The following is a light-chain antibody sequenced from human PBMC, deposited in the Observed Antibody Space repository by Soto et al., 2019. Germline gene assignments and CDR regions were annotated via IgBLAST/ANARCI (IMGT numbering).Light chain of an antibody. CDR2: AAS. CDR3: QQSYSTPYT. CDR1: QSISSY. V-gene: IGKV1-39*01. Sequence: DIQMTQYPSSLSASVGDRVTITCRESQSISSYLTWYQQKPGKAPKLLIYAASSLQSGVPSRFNGSGSGTDFTLTISSLQPEDFASYYCQQSYSTPYTFGQGTKLEIK. J-gene: IGKJ2*01.